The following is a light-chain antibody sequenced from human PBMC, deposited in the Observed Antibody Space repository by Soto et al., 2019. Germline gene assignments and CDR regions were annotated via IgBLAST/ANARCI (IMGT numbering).Light chain of an antibody. CDR3: QQRANGVT. CDR2: DAS. J-gene: IGKJ3*01. CDR1: QSVYNF. V-gene: IGKV3-11*01. Sequence: EIVLTQSPAALSLSPGESATLSCRASQSVYNFLAWYQQKPGQAPRLLIYDASKRAAGIPARFSGSGSGTDFTLTISSLEPEDIAAYYCQQRANGVTFGPGTKVDIK.